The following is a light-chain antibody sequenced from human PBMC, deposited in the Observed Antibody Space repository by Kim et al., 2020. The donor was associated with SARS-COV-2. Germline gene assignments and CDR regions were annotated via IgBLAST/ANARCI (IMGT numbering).Light chain of an antibody. V-gene: IGLV2-14*03. CDR2: DVN. CDR3: SSYATSRSYV. J-gene: IGLJ1*01. Sequence: GQSITISCTGTSSDVGTYNYVSWYQLHPGKAPKLLIYDVNERPSGVSNRFSGSKSGNTASLTISGLQAEDEADYYCSSYATSRSYVFGTGTKVTVL. CDR1: SSDVGTYNY.